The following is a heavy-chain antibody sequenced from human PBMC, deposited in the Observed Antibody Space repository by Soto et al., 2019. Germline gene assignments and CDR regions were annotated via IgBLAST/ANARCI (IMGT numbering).Heavy chain of an antibody. CDR1: GFTFSTYA. Sequence: GGSLSLSCAASGFTFSTYAMKWGRQAPGKGLEWVSTMTGSGGNTYYADSVKGRFTISRDNSKNTLHLQMDGLRVEDTAVYYCAKNTEATIRVGFDTWGQGTLVTVYS. V-gene: IGHV3-23*01. J-gene: IGHJ4*02. CDR2: MTGSGGNT. D-gene: IGHD5-12*01. CDR3: AKNTEATIRVGFDT.